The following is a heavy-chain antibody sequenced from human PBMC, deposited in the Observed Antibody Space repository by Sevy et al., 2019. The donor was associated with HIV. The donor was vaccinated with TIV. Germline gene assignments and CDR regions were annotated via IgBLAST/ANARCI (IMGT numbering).Heavy chain of an antibody. J-gene: IGHJ4*02. CDR3: ARGWGDQRADGFDY. CDR2: ISGSSSYI. D-gene: IGHD2-21*02. Sequence: GGSLRLSCAASGFNFNIYSMNWVRQAPGKGLEWVSSISGSSSYIFYADSVKGRFTISRDNAKNSLYLQMNSLRAEDTAVYYCARGWGDQRADGFDYWGQGTMVTVSS. CDR1: GFNFNIYS. V-gene: IGHV3-21*01.